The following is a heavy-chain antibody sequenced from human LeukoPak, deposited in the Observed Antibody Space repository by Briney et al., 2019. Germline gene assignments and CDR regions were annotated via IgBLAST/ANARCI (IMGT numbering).Heavy chain of an antibody. CDR2: IYYSGST. Sequence: SETLSLTCTVSGGSISSSSYYWGWIRQPPGKGLEWIGSIYYSGSTYYNPSLKSRVTISVDTSKNQFSLKLSSVTAADTAVYYCARLHYDVLYFDYWGQGTLVTVSS. CDR3: ARLHYDVLYFDY. V-gene: IGHV4-39*01. J-gene: IGHJ4*02. D-gene: IGHD3-22*01. CDR1: GGSISSSSYY.